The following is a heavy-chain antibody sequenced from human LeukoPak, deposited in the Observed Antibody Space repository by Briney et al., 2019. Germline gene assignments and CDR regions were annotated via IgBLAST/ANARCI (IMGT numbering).Heavy chain of an antibody. J-gene: IGHJ3*02. Sequence: SETLSLTCTVSGGSISSGGYYWSWIRQHPGKGPEWIGYIYYSGSTYYNPSLKSRVTISVDTSKNQFSLKLSSVTAADTAVYYCARAEPIYDSDAFDIWGQGTMVTVSS. CDR3: ARAEPIYDSDAFDI. CDR2: IYYSGST. V-gene: IGHV4-31*03. CDR1: GGSISSGGYY. D-gene: IGHD3-22*01.